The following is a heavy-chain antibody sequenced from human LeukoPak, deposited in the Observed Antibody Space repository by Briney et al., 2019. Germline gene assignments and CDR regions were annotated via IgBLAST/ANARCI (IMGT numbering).Heavy chain of an antibody. Sequence: GASVKVSCMASGYTFTSYGISWVRQAPGQGLEWMGWISAYNGNTNYAQKLQGRVTMTTDTSTSTAYMELRSLRSDDTAVYYCARDHSSSWYPGNWFDPWGQGTLVTVSS. J-gene: IGHJ5*02. CDR1: GYTFTSYG. CDR2: ISAYNGNT. D-gene: IGHD6-13*01. CDR3: ARDHSSSWYPGNWFDP. V-gene: IGHV1-18*01.